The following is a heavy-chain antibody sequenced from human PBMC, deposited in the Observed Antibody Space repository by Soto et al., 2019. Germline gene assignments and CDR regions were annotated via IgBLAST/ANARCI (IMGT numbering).Heavy chain of an antibody. Sequence: PSETLSLTCAVYGGSFSSYYWSWIRQPPGKGPEWIGEINHGGSTNYSPSLKSRVTMSLDTSQNQFSLRLTSVTAADTAVYYCARVGSGFDYWGQGTLVTVSS. CDR1: GGSFSSYY. D-gene: IGHD5-12*01. J-gene: IGHJ4*02. CDR2: INHGGST. V-gene: IGHV4-34*01. CDR3: ARVGSGFDY.